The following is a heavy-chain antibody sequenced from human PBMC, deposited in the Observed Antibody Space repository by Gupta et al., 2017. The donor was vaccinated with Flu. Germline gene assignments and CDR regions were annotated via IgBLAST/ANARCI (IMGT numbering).Heavy chain of an antibody. CDR1: GFTFTTYA. J-gene: IGHJ4*02. V-gene: IGHV3-48*03. CDR3: APAAPNFDY. CDR2: ISSSRRTI. Sequence: EVQLVETGGGLVQNGGSLRLSCAASGFTFTTYAFMWVRQDPRKGLEWLSYISSSRRTIYYADAVKGRFTISRDDAKDSLYLQMNSLRAEDTAVYYCAPAAPNFDYWGQGALVAVSS. D-gene: IGHD2-15*01.